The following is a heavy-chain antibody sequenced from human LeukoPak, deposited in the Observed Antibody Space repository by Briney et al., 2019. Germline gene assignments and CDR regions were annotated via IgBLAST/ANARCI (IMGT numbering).Heavy chain of an antibody. D-gene: IGHD4-17*01. CDR3: ARDNGDYWFDY. J-gene: IGHJ4*02. V-gene: IGHV1-2*02. CDR2: INPNSGGT. Sequence: ASVKVSCKASGYTFAGYYMHWVRQAPGQGLEWMGWINPNSGGTNYAQKFQGRVTMTRDTSISTAYMELTRLRSDDAAVYYCARDNGDYWFDYWGQGTLVTVSS. CDR1: GYTFAGYY.